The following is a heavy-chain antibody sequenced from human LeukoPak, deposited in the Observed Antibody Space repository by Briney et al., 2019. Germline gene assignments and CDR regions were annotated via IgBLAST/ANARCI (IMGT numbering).Heavy chain of an antibody. CDR1: GGSISSSSYY. D-gene: IGHD3-3*01. CDR3: ARDLGDYWSGFRSYFFDY. Sequence: SETLSLTCTVSGGSISSSSYYWGWIRQPPGKGLEWIGSIYYSGSTYYNASLKSRVRISVDTSKNQFSLKLSSVTAADTAVYYCARDLGDYWSGFRSYFFDYWGQGTLVTVSS. V-gene: IGHV4-39*07. CDR2: IYYSGST. J-gene: IGHJ4*02.